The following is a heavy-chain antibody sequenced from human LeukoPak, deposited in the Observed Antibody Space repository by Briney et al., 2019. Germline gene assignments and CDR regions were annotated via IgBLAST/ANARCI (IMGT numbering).Heavy chain of an antibody. CDR2: IDYSGGSS. CDR3: AKVDVRGYMYGFDF. V-gene: IGHV3-23*01. J-gene: IGHJ4*02. CDR1: GFTLSSYE. Sequence: GGSLRLSCTVSGFTLSSYEMSWIRQAPGKGLEWVSSIDYSGGSSYYADSVKGRFTISRDDSKNILYLQMNSLRVEDTALYYCAKVDVRGYMYGFDFWGQGTLVTVSS. D-gene: IGHD1-1*01.